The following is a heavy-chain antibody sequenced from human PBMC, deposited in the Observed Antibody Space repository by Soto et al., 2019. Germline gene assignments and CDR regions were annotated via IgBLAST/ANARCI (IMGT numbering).Heavy chain of an antibody. D-gene: IGHD4-17*01. J-gene: IGHJ5*02. CDR3: ARASGDYEAFFFDP. V-gene: IGHV4-4*02. CDR2: VYHSWST. CDR1: GGSISSSNW. Sequence: QVQLQESGPGLVKPSGTLSLTCAVSGGSISSSNWWSWVRQPPGKGLEWIGEVYHSWSTNYNPSLKSRVTISVDKSKNQFSLMLSSVTAADTAVYYCARASGDYEAFFFDPWGQGTLVTVSS.